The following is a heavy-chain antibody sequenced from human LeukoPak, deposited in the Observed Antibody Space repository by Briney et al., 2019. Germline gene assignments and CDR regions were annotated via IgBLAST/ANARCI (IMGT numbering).Heavy chain of an antibody. CDR2: IYSGGNI. D-gene: IGHD6-13*01. V-gene: IGHV3-53*01. J-gene: IGHJ6*03. CDR1: GFTVSSNY. Sequence: GGSLRLFCAASGFTVSSNYMSWVRQAPGKGLECVSFIYSGGNIYYADSVKGRFTISRDNSKNTLFLQMNSLRAEDSAVYYCARNQFGQQLVNYYMDVWGKGTTVTVSS. CDR3: ARNQFGQQLVNYYMDV.